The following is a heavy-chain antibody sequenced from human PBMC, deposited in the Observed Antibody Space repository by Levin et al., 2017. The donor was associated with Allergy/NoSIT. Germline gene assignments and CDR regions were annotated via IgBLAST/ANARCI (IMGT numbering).Heavy chain of an antibody. CDR2: ISGSGDSK. J-gene: IGHJ4*02. CDR1: GFTFSSYV. Sequence: GESLKISCAASGFTFSSYVMGWVRQAPGKGLEWVSTISGSGDSKYYADSVKGRFTISRDNSKNTLYLQMNTLRAEDTAVYYCAVLGYCSSAACSPVYWGQGTLVTVSS. D-gene: IGHD2-2*01. CDR3: AVLGYCSSAACSPVY. V-gene: IGHV3-23*01.